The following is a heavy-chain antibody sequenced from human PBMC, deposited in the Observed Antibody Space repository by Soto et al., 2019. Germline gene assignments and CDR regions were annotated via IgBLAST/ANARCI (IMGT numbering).Heavy chain of an antibody. CDR3: ARGHQRAVAGTPLDYYYYYGMDV. CDR1: GFTFSSYG. V-gene: IGHV3-33*01. J-gene: IGHJ6*02. CDR2: IWYDGSNK. Sequence: QVQLVESGGGVVQPGRSLRLSCAASGFTFSSYGMHWVRQAPGKGLEWVAVIWYDGSNKYYADSVKGRFTISRDNSKNTLYLQMNSLRAEDTAVYYCARGHQRAVAGTPLDYYYYYGMDVWGQGTTVTVSS. D-gene: IGHD6-19*01.